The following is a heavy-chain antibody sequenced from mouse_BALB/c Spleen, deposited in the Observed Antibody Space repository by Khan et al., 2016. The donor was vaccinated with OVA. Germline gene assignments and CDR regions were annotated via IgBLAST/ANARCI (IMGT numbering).Heavy chain of an antibody. CDR3: ARVYGGDFDY. CDR1: GYSITSDYA. Sequence: EVQLQESGPGLVKPSQSLSLTCTVTGYSITSDYAWNWIRQFPGNKLEWMGYISYSGNTNYNPSLKSRISITRDTSKNQFFLQLNSVTTEDTATDYCARVYGGDFDYWGQGTTLTVSP. D-gene: IGHD2-10*02. CDR2: ISYSGNT. V-gene: IGHV3-2*02. J-gene: IGHJ2*01.